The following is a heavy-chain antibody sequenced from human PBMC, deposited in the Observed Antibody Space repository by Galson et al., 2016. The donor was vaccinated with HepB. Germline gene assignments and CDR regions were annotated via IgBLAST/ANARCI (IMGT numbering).Heavy chain of an antibody. V-gene: IGHV4-59*01. CDR1: GASISGYY. D-gene: IGHD6-19*01. Sequence: LSLTCTVSGASISGYYLSWIRQPPGKGLEWIGYIYYSGRTNYNPSLKSRVTISVDTSKNQFSLKLSSVTAADTAVYYCARGDSGGWYGLHYGMDVWGQGTTVTVSS. CDR2: IYYSGRT. J-gene: IGHJ6*02. CDR3: ARGDSGGWYGLHYGMDV.